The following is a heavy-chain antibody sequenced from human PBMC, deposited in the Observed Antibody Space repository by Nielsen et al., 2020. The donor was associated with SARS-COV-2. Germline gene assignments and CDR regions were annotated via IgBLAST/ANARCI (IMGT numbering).Heavy chain of an antibody. CDR2: ISFWSGKT. CDR3: ASCKGDGKYFDCEGFDY. D-gene: IGHD3-9*01. V-gene: IGHV1-18*04. CDR1: GYTVRNYG. J-gene: IGHJ4*02. Sequence: ASVKVSCKASGYTVRNYGISWVRQAPGQGLEWMGWISFWSGKTNYPQKFQDRVTMTTDTSTGTAYMELHSLGSEDTAVYYCASCKGDGKYFDCEGFDYWGQGTLVTVSS.